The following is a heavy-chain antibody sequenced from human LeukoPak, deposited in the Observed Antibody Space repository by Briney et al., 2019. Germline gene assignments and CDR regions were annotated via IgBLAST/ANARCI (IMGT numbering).Heavy chain of an antibody. V-gene: IGHV4-4*07. CDR1: GGSISSYY. CDR2: IYTSGST. D-gene: IGHD5-24*01. Sequence: SETLSLTCTVSGGSISSYYWSWIRQPAGKGLEWIGRIYTSGSTNYNPSLKSRVTISVDTSKNQFSLKLSSVTAADTAVYYCATSEMAKSGPVQNYWGQGTLVTVSS. J-gene: IGHJ4*02. CDR3: ATSEMAKSGPVQNY.